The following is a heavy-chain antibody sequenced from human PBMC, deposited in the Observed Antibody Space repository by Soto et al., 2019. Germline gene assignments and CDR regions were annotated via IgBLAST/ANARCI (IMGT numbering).Heavy chain of an antibody. Sequence: PSETLSLPCAVYGGSFSGYYWSWIRQPPGKGLEWIGEINPSGSTNYNPSLKSRVTISVDTSKNQFSPKLSSVTAADTAAYYCASLLRFNCGDDCYSTAYYCGMDVWGQGTTVTVSS. CDR1: GGSFSGYY. J-gene: IGHJ6*02. CDR2: INPSGST. D-gene: IGHD2-21*02. CDR3: ASLLRFNCGDDCYSTAYYCGMDV. V-gene: IGHV4-34*01.